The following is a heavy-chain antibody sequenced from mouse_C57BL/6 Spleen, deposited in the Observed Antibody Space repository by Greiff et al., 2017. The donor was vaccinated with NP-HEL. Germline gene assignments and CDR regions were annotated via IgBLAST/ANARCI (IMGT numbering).Heavy chain of an antibody. D-gene: IGHD3-3*01. CDR3: ARGGPELSFAY. V-gene: IGHV1-19*01. Sequence: VQLKQSGPVLVKPGASVKMSCKASGYTFTDYYMNWVKQSHGKSLEWIGVINPYNGGTSYNQKFKGKATLTVDKSSSTAYMELNSLTSEDSAVYYCARGGPELSFAYWGQGTLVTVSA. J-gene: IGHJ3*01. CDR1: GYTFTDYY. CDR2: INPYNGGT.